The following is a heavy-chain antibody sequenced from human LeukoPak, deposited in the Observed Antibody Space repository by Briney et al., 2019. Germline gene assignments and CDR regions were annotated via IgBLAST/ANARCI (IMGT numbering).Heavy chain of an antibody. V-gene: IGHV3-43*01. Sequence: GGSLRLTCAASGFIFDDYNMHWVRQPPGKGLEWVSLINWSAETTYYADSVRGRFTVSRDNNKNSLYLQMNRLRVEDTGFYYCAKDPPHGGMSSFPSHWGRGTLVTVSS. CDR1: GFIFDDYN. D-gene: IGHD2/OR15-2a*01. J-gene: IGHJ4*02. CDR3: AKDPPHGGMSSFPSH. CDR2: INWSAETT.